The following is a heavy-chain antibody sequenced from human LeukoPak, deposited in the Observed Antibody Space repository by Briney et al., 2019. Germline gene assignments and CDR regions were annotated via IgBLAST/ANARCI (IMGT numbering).Heavy chain of an antibody. J-gene: IGHJ4*02. V-gene: IGHV3-48*01. Sequence: TGRSLRLSCAAAGFTFSTYNMNWVRQAPGRGLEWISYINADSSTIQYAESVRGRLTTSRDNTTNYLYLQMNSLRAEDTAVYYCVRDNSRGQSLGVIYWGQGSLVTVSS. CDR1: GFTFSTYN. D-gene: IGHD3-22*01. CDR2: INADSSTI. CDR3: VRDNSRGQSLGVIY.